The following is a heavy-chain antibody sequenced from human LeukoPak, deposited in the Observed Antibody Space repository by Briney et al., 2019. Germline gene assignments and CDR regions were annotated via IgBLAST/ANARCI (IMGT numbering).Heavy chain of an antibody. J-gene: IGHJ4*02. Sequence: SETLSLTCTVSGGSINGYYWSWIRQPPGKGLEWIGYINYSGSTNHNPSLKSRVTISVDRSKNQFSLKLTSVSAADTAMYFCAKTGSLMGRFFDYWGQGIQVIASS. V-gene: IGHV4-59*01. CDR2: INYSGST. D-gene: IGHD3-10*01. CDR1: GGSINGYY. CDR3: AKTGSLMGRFFDY.